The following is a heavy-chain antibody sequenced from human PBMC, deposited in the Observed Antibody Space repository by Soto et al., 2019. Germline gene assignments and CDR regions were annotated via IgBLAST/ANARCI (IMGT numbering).Heavy chain of an antibody. Sequence: QVQLVQSGAEVKKPGSSVKVSCKASGGTFSSYTISWVRQAPGQGLEWMGRIIPILGIANYAQKFQGRVTITADQSTSTAYMELSSLRSEYTAVYYCARAYCSGGSCYEFDYWGQGTLVTVSS. CDR2: IIPILGIA. V-gene: IGHV1-69*02. CDR3: ARAYCSGGSCYEFDY. D-gene: IGHD2-15*01. J-gene: IGHJ4*02. CDR1: GGTFSSYT.